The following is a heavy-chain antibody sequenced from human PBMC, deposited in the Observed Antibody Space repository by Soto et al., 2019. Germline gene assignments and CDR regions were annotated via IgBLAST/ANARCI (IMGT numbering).Heavy chain of an antibody. CDR1: GFTFSSYG. V-gene: IGHV3-33*01. CDR3: ARADSPGIAAAGADLGFDP. J-gene: IGHJ5*02. D-gene: IGHD6-13*01. Sequence: GGSLRLSCAASGFTFSSYGMHWVRQAPGKGLEWVAVIWYDGSNKYYADSVKGRFTISRDNSKNTLYLQMNSLRAEDTAVYYCARADSPGIAAAGADLGFDPWGQGTLVTVSS. CDR2: IWYDGSNK.